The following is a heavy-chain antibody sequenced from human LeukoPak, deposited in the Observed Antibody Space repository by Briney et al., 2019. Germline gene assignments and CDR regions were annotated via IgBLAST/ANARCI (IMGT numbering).Heavy chain of an antibody. CDR1: GYTFTGYY. CDR2: INPNSGGT. J-gene: IGHJ1*01. Sequence: GASVKVSCKASGYTFTGYYMHWVRQAPGQGLEWMGWINPNSGGTNYAQKFQGRVTMTRDTSISTAYMELSRLRSDDTAVYYCARDPGFSIAARRGRYFQHWGQGTLVTVSS. D-gene: IGHD6-6*01. V-gene: IGHV1-2*02. CDR3: ARDPGFSIAARRGRYFQH.